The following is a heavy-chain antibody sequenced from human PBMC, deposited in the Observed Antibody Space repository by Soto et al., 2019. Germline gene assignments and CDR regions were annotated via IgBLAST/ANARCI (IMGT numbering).Heavy chain of an antibody. D-gene: IGHD3-22*01. Sequence: ASVKVSCKASGYTFTSYCISWVRQAPGQGLEWMGGISAYNGNTNYAQKLQGRVTMTTDTSTSTAYMELRSLRSDDTAVYYCARVNGTYYYDSSGYSDTNNWFDPWGQGTLVTVSS. CDR3: ARVNGTYYYDSSGYSDTNNWFDP. J-gene: IGHJ5*02. CDR1: GYTFTSYC. CDR2: ISAYNGNT. V-gene: IGHV1-18*01.